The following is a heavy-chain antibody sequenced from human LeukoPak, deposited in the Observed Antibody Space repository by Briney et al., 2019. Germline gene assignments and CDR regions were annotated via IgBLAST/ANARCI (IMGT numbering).Heavy chain of an antibody. J-gene: IGHJ6*03. Sequence: GGSLRLSCAASGFTFSDYYMSWIRQAPGKGLEWVSYISSSGSTIYYADSVKGRFTISRDNAKNSLYLQMNSLRAEDTAVYYCTREALLRFLEWSPSSMDVWGKGTTVTVSS. CDR2: ISSSGSTI. CDR1: GFTFSDYY. D-gene: IGHD3-3*01. V-gene: IGHV3-11*01. CDR3: TREALLRFLEWSPSSMDV.